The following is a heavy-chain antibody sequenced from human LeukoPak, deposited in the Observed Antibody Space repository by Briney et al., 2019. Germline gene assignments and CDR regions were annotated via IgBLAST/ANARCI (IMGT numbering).Heavy chain of an antibody. CDR1: GASLSGSQYY. Sequence: SETLSLTCSVSGASLSGSQYYWGWIRQPPGRPLQWIATIFYTGSTLYNPSLGSRVSLSVDTPKKQISLRLTSVTAADSALYYCARHRGSLKTGYSPKNPLDVWGQGTMVTVSS. CDR2: IFYTGST. J-gene: IGHJ3*01. CDR3: ARHRGSLKTGYSPKNPLDV. D-gene: IGHD3-9*01. V-gene: IGHV4-39*01.